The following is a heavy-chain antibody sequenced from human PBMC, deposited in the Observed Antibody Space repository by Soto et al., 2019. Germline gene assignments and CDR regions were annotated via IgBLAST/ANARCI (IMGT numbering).Heavy chain of an antibody. D-gene: IGHD3-3*01. CDR2: IYHSGST. Sequence: SETLSLTCAVSGGSISSGCYSWSWIRQPPGKGLEWIGYIYHSGSTYYNPSLKSRVTISVDRSKNQFSLKLSSVTAADTAVYYCARFDFWSKWFDPWGQGTLVTVSS. J-gene: IGHJ5*02. CDR3: ARFDFWSKWFDP. V-gene: IGHV4-30-2*01. CDR1: GGSISSGCYS.